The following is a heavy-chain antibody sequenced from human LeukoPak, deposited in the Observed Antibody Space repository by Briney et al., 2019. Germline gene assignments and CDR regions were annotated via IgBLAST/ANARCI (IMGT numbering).Heavy chain of an antibody. D-gene: IGHD2-15*01. V-gene: IGHV3-21*01. CDR2: ISSSSSYI. CDR3: ARPYCSSGSCYSPDY. CDR1: GFTFSSYS. Sequence: GGSLRLSCAASGFTFSSYSMNWVRQAPGKGLEWASSISSSSSYIYYADSVEGRFTISRDNAKNSLYLQMNSLRAEDTAVYYCARPYCSSGSCYSPDYWGQGTLVTVSS. J-gene: IGHJ4*02.